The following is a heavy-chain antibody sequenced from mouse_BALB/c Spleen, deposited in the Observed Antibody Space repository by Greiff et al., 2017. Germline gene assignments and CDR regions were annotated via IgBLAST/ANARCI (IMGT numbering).Heavy chain of an antibody. CDR2: IWAGGST. V-gene: IGHV2-9*02. J-gene: IGHJ3*01. CDR1: GFSLTSYG. CDR3: AFYYYGSSYPFAY. D-gene: IGHD1-1*01. Sequence: VQLQESGPGLVAPSQSLSITCTVSGFSLTSYGVHWVRQPPGKGLEWLGVIWAGGSTNYNSALMSRLSISKDNSKSQVFLKMNSLQTDDTAMYYCAFYYYGSSYPFAYWGQGTLVTVSA.